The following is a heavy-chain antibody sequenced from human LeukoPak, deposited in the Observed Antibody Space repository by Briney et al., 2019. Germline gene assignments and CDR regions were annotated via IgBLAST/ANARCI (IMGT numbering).Heavy chain of an antibody. V-gene: IGHV4-34*01. J-gene: IGHJ4*02. D-gene: IGHD2-15*01. CDR3: ARILGYCSGGSCLDY. CDR1: GGSFSGYY. Sequence: PSETLSLTCAVYGGSFSGYYWSWLRQPPGKGLEWIGEINHSGSTTYNPSPKSRVTISVDTSKNQFSLKLSSVTAADTAVYYCARILGYCSGGSCLDYWGQGTLVTVSS. CDR2: INHSGST.